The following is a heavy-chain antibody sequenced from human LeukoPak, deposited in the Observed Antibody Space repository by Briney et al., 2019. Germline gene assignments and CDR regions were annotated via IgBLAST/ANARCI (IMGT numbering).Heavy chain of an antibody. J-gene: IGHJ3*02. CDR2: IYTTGST. D-gene: IGHD5-24*01. Sequence: SETLSLTCTLSGDSISSYYWSWLRQPAGERLEWIGRIYTTGSTNYNPSLKSRVTISVDTSKNQFSLKLSSVTAADTAVYYCARDRGVEMATSDAFDIWGQGTMVTVSS. CDR1: GDSISSYY. CDR3: ARDRGVEMATSDAFDI. V-gene: IGHV4-4*07.